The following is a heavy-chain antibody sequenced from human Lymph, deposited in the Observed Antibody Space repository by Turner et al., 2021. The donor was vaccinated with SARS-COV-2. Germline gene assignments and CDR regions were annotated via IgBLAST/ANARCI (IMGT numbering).Heavy chain of an antibody. D-gene: IGHD3-10*01. Sequence: QVQLVESGGGVVQPGRSLRLSCAASGFTFSTYAIHWVRQAAGKGLEWVEVISYDGSNKYYADPVKGRFTISRDNSKNTLYLQMNSLRAEDTAVYYCARYGSGGYFYYGLDVWGQGTTVTVSS. J-gene: IGHJ6*02. CDR2: ISYDGSNK. CDR3: ARYGSGGYFYYGLDV. CDR1: GFTFSTYA. V-gene: IGHV3-30*04.